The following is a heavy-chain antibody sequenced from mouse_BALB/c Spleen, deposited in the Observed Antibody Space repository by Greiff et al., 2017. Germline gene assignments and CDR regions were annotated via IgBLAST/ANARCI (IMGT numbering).Heavy chain of an antibody. CDR2: ISYDGSN. CDR3: ARREFYGKGDYYAMDY. Sequence: VQLKESGPGLVKPSQSLSLTCSVTGYSITSGYYWNWIRQFPGNKLEWMGYISYDGSNNYNPSLKNRISITRDTSKNQFFLKLNSVTTEDTATYYCARREFYGKGDYYAMDYWGQGTSVTVSS. J-gene: IGHJ4*01. CDR1: GYSITSGYY. V-gene: IGHV3-6*02. D-gene: IGHD2-1*01.